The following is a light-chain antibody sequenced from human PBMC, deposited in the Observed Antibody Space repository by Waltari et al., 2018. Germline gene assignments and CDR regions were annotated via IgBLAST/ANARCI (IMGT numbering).Light chain of an antibody. J-gene: IGKJ1*01. Sequence: EMVLTPSPGTLPLSPGEGATLSSRASQSVTSSYLAWYQQKPGQAPRLLIYGASSRATGIPDRFSGSGSGTDFTLTISRLEPEDFAVYYCQQYGSSPWTFGQGTKVEIK. CDR3: QQYGSSPWT. CDR1: QSVTSSY. V-gene: IGKV3-20*01. CDR2: GAS.